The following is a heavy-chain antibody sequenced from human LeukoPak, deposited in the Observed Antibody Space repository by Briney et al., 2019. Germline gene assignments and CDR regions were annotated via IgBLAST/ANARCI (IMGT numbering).Heavy chain of an antibody. CDR2: IYPGDSST. Sequence: GESLKISCKGSGYTFPNYWIAWVRQMPGKGLEWMGIIYPGDSSTKFSPSFQGQVTISADRSINTAYLRWSSLTASDTAMYYCARLTDYYDSSGYYRNYNWFDPWGQGTLVTVSS. CDR3: ARLTDYYDSSGYYRNYNWFDP. J-gene: IGHJ5*02. D-gene: IGHD3-22*01. V-gene: IGHV5-51*01. CDR1: GYTFPNYW.